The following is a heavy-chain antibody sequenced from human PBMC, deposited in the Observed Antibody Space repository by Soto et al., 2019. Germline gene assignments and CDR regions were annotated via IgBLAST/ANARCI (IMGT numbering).Heavy chain of an antibody. V-gene: IGHV1-69*01. CDR2: IIPIFGTA. CDR3: ARDGGRHSGGIDY. D-gene: IGHD1-26*01. J-gene: IGHJ4*02. CDR1: GGTFSSYS. Sequence: QVQLVQSGAEVKKPGSSVKVSCKASGGTFSSYSINWVRQAPGQGLEWMGEIIPIFGTANYAQKFQGRVTTTADESTSTAYMELGSLRSEDTALYYCARDGGRHSGGIDYWGQGTLVTVSS.